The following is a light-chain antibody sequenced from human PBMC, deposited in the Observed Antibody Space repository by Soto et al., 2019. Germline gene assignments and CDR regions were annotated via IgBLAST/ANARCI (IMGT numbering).Light chain of an antibody. Sequence: QSGLTQPASVSWSPGESITISCTGTSSDVGGYKYVSWYQQHPGKAPKLMIYEVSNRPSGVSNRFSGSKSGNTASLTISGLQAEDEADYYCSSYTSSSTLDVFGTGTKVTVL. V-gene: IGLV2-14*01. J-gene: IGLJ1*01. CDR1: SSDVGGYKY. CDR2: EVS. CDR3: SSYTSSSTLDV.